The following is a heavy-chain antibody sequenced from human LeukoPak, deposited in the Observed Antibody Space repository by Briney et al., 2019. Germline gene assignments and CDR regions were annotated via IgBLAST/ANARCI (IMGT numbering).Heavy chain of an antibody. V-gene: IGHV3-23*01. J-gene: IGHJ4*02. CDR3: AKDRGRYYDSSGYYWGYFFDS. CDR1: GFTFSSYA. CDR2: ISGSGDSI. D-gene: IGHD3-22*01. Sequence: GGSLRLSCAASGFTFSSYAMSWVRQAPGKGLEWVSSISGSGDSIYYADSVKGRFTISRDNSKNTLYLQMSSLRAEGTAVYYCAKDRGRYYDSSGYYWGYFFDSWGQGILVTVST.